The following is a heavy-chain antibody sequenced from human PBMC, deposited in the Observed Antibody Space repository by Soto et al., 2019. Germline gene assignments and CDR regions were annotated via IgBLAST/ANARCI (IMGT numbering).Heavy chain of an antibody. V-gene: IGHV3-30*18. CDR1: GFTFRGYD. CDR2: ISYDGSIK. CDR3: ANSEYSRYKNIDV. Sequence: XLSFAASGFTFRGYDMHWVRQAPGRGLEWVALISYDGSIKYYADSVRGRFTISRDNSKNTLYLQMNSLRAEDKAVYYCANSEYSRYKNIDVWGQGTTVTVYS. J-gene: IGHJ6*02. D-gene: IGHD2-2*02.